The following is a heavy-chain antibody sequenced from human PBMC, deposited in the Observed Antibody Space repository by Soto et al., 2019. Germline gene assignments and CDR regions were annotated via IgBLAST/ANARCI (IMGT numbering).Heavy chain of an antibody. Sequence: GGSLRLSCAASGFTFSSYSMNWVRQAPGKGLEWVSSISSSSSYIYYADSVKGRFTISRDNAKNSLYLQMNSLRAEETAVYYCARDESEYCSGGSCLGNYGMDVWGQGTTVTVSS. J-gene: IGHJ6*02. D-gene: IGHD2-15*01. CDR1: GFTFSSYS. CDR2: ISSSSSYI. CDR3: ARDESEYCSGGSCLGNYGMDV. V-gene: IGHV3-21*01.